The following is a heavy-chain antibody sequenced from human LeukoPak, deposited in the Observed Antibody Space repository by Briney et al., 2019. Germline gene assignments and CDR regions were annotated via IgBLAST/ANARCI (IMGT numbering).Heavy chain of an antibody. D-gene: IGHD2-21*02. CDR1: GGSISSYY. Sequence: PSETLSLTCTVSGGSISSYYWSWIRQPPGKGLEWIGYIYYSGSTNYNPSLKSRVTISVDTSKNQFSLKLSSVTAAATAVYYCARDASYCGGDCYPSYWFEPWGQGTLVTVSS. V-gene: IGHV4-59*01. CDR2: IYYSGST. J-gene: IGHJ5*02. CDR3: ARDASYCGGDCYPSYWFEP.